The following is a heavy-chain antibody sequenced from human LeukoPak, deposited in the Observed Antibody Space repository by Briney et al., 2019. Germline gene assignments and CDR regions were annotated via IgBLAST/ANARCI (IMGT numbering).Heavy chain of an antibody. CDR2: INHSGST. CDR3: ARDDSYGSGSYEDY. CDR1: GGSFSGYY. J-gene: IGHJ4*02. V-gene: IGHV4-34*01. D-gene: IGHD3-10*01. Sequence: SETLSLTCAVYGGSFSGYYWSWIRQPPGKGLEWIGEINHSGSTNYNPSLKSRVTISVDTSKNRFSLKLSSVTAADTAVYYCARDDSYGSGSYEDYWGQGTLVTVSS.